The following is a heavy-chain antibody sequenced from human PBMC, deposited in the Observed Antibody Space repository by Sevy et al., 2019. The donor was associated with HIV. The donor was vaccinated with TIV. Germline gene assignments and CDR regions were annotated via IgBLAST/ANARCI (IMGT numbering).Heavy chain of an antibody. CDR3: ARAPPVRSGDDSLNWFDP. CDR1: GGSISAYY. D-gene: IGHD5-12*01. CDR2: IYYTGST. V-gene: IGHV4-59*01. J-gene: IGHJ5*02. Sequence: SETLSLTCTVFGGSISAYYWSWIRQPPGKGLEYIGYIYYTGSTNYNPSLKSQVTISVDTSKNQFSLRLTSVTAADTAIYYCARAPPVRSGDDSLNWFDPWGQGTLVTVSS.